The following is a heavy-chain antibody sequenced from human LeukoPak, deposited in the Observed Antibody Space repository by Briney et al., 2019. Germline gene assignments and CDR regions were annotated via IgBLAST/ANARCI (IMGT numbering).Heavy chain of an antibody. Sequence: SETLSLTCAVYGGSFSGYYWSWIRQPPGKGLEWIGEINHSGSTNYNPSLKSRVTISVDTSKNQLSLKLSSVTAADTAVYYCARDIAAPDYSPFDYWGQGTLVTVSS. J-gene: IGHJ4*02. CDR3: ARDIAAPDYSPFDY. V-gene: IGHV4-34*01. CDR1: GGSFSGYY. D-gene: IGHD4-11*01. CDR2: INHSGST.